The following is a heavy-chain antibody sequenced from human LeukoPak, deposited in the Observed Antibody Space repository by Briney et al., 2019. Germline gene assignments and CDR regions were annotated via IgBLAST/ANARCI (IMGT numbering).Heavy chain of an antibody. D-gene: IGHD1-20*01. J-gene: IGHJ4*02. CDR3: ANSWNDGHDY. V-gene: IGHV3-48*03. CDR1: GFTFSSYE. Sequence: TGGSLRLSCAASGFTFSSYEMNWVRQAPGKGLEWVSYISSSGSTIHYADSVKGRFTISRDNAKNSLYLQMNSLRAEDTAVYYCANSWNDGHDYWGQGTLVTVSS. CDR2: ISSSGSTI.